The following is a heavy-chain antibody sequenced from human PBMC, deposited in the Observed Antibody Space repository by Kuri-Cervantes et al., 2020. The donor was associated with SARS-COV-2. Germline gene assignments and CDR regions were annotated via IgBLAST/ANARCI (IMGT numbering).Heavy chain of an antibody. CDR3: ARGGDLYYDFWSGSGRYFDY. V-gene: IGHV3-48*01. CDR1: GFTFSSYS. CDR2: ISSSSSTI. J-gene: IGHJ4*02. D-gene: IGHD3-3*01. Sequence: GVLKISCAASGFTFSSYSMNWVRQAPGKGLEWVSYISSSSSTIYYADSVKGRFTISRDNSKNTLYLQMNSLRAEDTAVYYCARGGDLYYDFWSGSGRYFDYWGQGTLVTVSS.